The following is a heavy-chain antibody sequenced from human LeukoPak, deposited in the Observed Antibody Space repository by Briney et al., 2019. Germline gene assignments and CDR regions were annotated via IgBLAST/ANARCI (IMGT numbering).Heavy chain of an antibody. CDR1: GGSISSYY. J-gene: IGHJ4*02. CDR3: ARAGYYYDSSGYYYPNFDY. Sequence: PSETLSLTCTVSGGSISSYYWSWIRQPPGKGLEWIGYLYFSGSTNYNPSLKSRVTISVDTSKNQFSLKLSSVTAADTAVYYCARAGYYYDSSGYYYPNFDYWGQGTLVTLSS. V-gene: IGHV4-59*01. CDR2: LYFSGST. D-gene: IGHD3-22*01.